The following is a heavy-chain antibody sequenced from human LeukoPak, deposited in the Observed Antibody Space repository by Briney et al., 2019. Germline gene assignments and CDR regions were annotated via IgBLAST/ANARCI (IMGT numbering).Heavy chain of an antibody. Sequence: GGSLRLPCATSGFTFSNAWMTGVRQAQGKGLEWVGRIKTKGEGGTVDYAAPVKGRFTISRDDSKNTLYLQRNSLKTEDTAIYYCMSDLDNWGQGTLVTVSS. J-gene: IGHJ4*02. CDR2: IKTKGEGGTV. V-gene: IGHV3-15*01. CDR3: MSDLDN. CDR1: GFTFSNAW.